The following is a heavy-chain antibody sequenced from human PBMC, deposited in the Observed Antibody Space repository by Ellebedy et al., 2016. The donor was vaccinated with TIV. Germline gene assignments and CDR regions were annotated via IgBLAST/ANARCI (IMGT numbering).Heavy chain of an antibody. V-gene: IGHV3-33*06. D-gene: IGHD3-22*01. CDR3: AKDFEWAYYYDEGFDP. CDR2: LWYDGSYK. J-gene: IGHJ5*02. CDR1: GFTFEDYG. Sequence: GESLKISCAASGFTFEDYGMHWVRQAPGKGLEWVAVLWYDGSYKYYADSVKGRLTISRDNSKNTLYLQMNSLRAEDTAVYYCAKDFEWAYYYDEGFDPWGQGTLVTASS.